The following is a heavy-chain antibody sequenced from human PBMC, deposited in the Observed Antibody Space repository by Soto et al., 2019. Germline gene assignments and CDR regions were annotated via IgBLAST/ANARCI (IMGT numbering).Heavy chain of an antibody. D-gene: IGHD6-13*01. CDR3: ARDSYSQQPNHRWGGGYMDV. CDR2: IYFSGST. J-gene: IGHJ6*03. CDR1: GGSISNGGYY. V-gene: IGHV4-31*11. Sequence: QLQLEESGPGLVKPSQTLSLTCAVSGGSISNGGYYWSWIRQHPGKGLEWIGSIYFSGSTYYNPSLKSRVTISVATPKNQFSLKLSSVTAVDTAVYYCARDSYSQQPNHRWGGGYMDVWGKGTTVTVSS.